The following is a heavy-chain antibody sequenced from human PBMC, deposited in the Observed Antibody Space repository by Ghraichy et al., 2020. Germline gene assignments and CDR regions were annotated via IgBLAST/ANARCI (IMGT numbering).Heavy chain of an antibody. D-gene: IGHD3-10*01. CDR3: AREVINWLDP. CDR1: GFILTGYS. CDR2: IDPHSGDT. J-gene: IGHJ5*01. V-gene: IGHV1-2*06. Sequence: ASVKVSCKGSGFILTGYSIHWARQVPGQGLEWMGRIDPHSGDTNSAQKFQGRVTMTRDTSINTAYMELSGLKSYDTAIYFCAREVINWLDPWGQGTLVTVSS.